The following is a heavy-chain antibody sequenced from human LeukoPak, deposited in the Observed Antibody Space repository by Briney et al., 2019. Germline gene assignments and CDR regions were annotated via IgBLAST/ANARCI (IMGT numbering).Heavy chain of an antibody. Sequence: GGSLRLSCAASGFIFKNYAMNWVRQAPGKGLEWVSAITSSGGSTYYADSVKGRFTISRDNSKNTLSLQMNSLRAEDTAVYCCARASFGVIVGPDYWGQGTLVTVSS. CDR1: GFIFKNYA. CDR3: ARASFGVIVGPDY. CDR2: ITSSGGST. V-gene: IGHV3-23*01. D-gene: IGHD3-3*01. J-gene: IGHJ4*02.